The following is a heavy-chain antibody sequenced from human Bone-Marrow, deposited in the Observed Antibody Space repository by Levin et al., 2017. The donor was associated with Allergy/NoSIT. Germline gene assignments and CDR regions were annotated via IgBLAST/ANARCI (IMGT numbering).Heavy chain of an antibody. CDR1: GYRFTDYA. V-gene: IGHV1-3*01. Sequence: GGSLRLSCKASGYRFTDYAMHWVRQAPGHRPEWLGWINGGNDDAKYSPDFQGRVTITRDAPATTVYLEVNTLTYEDTAVYFCARDRSGSAYVNYYYYGMDVWGQGTTVTVS. CDR3: ARDRSGSAYVNYYYYGMDV. D-gene: IGHD3-10*01. CDR2: INGGNDDA. J-gene: IGHJ6*02.